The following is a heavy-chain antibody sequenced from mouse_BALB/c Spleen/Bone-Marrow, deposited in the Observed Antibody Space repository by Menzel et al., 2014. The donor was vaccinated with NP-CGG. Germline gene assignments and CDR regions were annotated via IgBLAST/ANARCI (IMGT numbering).Heavy chain of an antibody. Sequence: VQLQQSGAELVRPGALVKLSCKASGSNIKDYYMHWVKQRPEQGLEWIGWIDPENGNTIYDPKFQGKASITADTSSNTAYLQLSSLTSEDTAVYYCARHYYGTSYVGYFDYWGQGTTLTVSS. V-gene: IGHV14-1*02. CDR2: IDPENGNT. CDR1: GSNIKDYY. CDR3: ARHYYGTSYVGYFDY. J-gene: IGHJ2*01. D-gene: IGHD1-1*01.